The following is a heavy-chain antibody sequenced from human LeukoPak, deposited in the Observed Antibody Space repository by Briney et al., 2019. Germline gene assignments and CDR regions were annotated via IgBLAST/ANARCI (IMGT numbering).Heavy chain of an antibody. Sequence: PGGSLRLSCAASGFTFSSYWMHWVRQAPGKGLVWVSRINSDGSSTSYADSVKGRFTISRDNAKNSLYLQMNSLRAEDTAVYYCARVGGVPAATLYNWFDPWGQGTLVTVSS. CDR1: GFTFSSYW. V-gene: IGHV3-74*01. CDR2: INSDGSST. CDR3: ARVGGVPAATLYNWFDP. J-gene: IGHJ5*02. D-gene: IGHD2-2*01.